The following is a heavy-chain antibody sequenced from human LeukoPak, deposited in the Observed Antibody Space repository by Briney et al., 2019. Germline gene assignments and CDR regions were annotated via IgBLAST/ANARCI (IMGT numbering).Heavy chain of an antibody. Sequence: SETLSLTCTVSGGSISSYYWSWIRQPAGKGLEWIGRIYTSGSTNYNPSLKSRVTMSVDTSKNQFSLKLSFVTAADTAVYYCAREYDSSGYHHYYFDYWGQGTLVTVSS. V-gene: IGHV4-4*07. J-gene: IGHJ4*02. CDR2: IYTSGST. D-gene: IGHD3-22*01. CDR1: GGSISSYY. CDR3: AREYDSSGYHHYYFDY.